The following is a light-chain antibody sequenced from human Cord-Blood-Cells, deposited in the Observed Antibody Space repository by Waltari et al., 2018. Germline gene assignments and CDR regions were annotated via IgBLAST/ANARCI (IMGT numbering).Light chain of an antibody. CDR3: QQYNNWPPLFT. V-gene: IGKV3-15*01. J-gene: IGKJ3*01. CDR2: GAS. Sequence: EIVIKQTPATLSVSPQVRATLSCRASQSVSSNLAWDPQQPGQAPRLLIYGASTRATGIPARFSGSGSGTEFTLTISSLQSEDFAVYYCQQYNNWPPLFTFGPGTKVDIK. CDR1: QSVSSN.